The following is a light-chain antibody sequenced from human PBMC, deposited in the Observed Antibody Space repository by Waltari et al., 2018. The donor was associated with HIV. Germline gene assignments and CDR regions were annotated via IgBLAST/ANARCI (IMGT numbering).Light chain of an antibody. CDR3: AAWDDSLNGQVV. CDR2: NNN. Sequence: QSVLTQPPSASGTPRQRVTIPCSGSSPTPGTNTVSWYQQVPGTSPKLLIYNNNQRPSGVPDRFSGSKSGTSASLAITGLQSEDEADYHCAAWDDSLNGQVVFGGGTKLTVL. J-gene: IGLJ3*02. V-gene: IGLV1-44*01. CDR1: SPTPGTNT.